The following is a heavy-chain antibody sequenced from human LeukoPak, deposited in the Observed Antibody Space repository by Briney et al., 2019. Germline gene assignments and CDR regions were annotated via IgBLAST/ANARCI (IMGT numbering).Heavy chain of an antibody. V-gene: IGHV3-30*03. J-gene: IGHJ5*02. D-gene: IGHD5-12*01. CDR3: ARDPLRWLRLGGNWFDP. Sequence: GGSLRLSCAASGFTFSSYWMSWVRQAPGKGLEWVAIISDDGSYKSYADSVKGRFTISRDYSYNTLYLQMKSLRTDDTAVYYCARDPLRWLRLGGNWFDPWGQGTLVTVSS. CDR2: ISDDGSYK. CDR1: GFTFSSYW.